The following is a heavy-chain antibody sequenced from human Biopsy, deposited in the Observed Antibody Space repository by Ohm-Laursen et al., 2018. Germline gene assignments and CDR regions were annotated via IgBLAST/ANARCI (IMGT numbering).Heavy chain of an antibody. CDR3: ARATNSTGWPYYYFYGMDV. CDR2: IYYSGST. Sequence: TLSLTCTVSGGSISSDYWSWIRQTPGKGLEWIGYIYYSGSTNYDPSLKSRVTISVDTSKNQFSLRLNSVTAADTAVYYCARATNSTGWPYYYFYGMDVWGQGTTVTVSS. D-gene: IGHD2/OR15-2a*01. V-gene: IGHV4-59*01. CDR1: GGSISSDY. J-gene: IGHJ6*02.